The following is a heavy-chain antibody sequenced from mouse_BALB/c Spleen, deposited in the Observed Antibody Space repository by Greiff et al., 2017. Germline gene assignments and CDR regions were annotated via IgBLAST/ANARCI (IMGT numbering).Heavy chain of an antibody. V-gene: IGHV14-3*02. CDR1: GFNIKDTY. CDR2: IDPANGNT. CDR3: ARDDDEGYFDY. D-gene: IGHD2-4*01. Sequence: EVQLQQSGAELVKPGASVKLSCTASGFNIKDTYMHWVKQRPEQGLEWIGRIDPANGNTKYDPKFQGKATITADTSSSTAYMELRSLTSEDTAVYYCARDDDEGYFDYWGQGTTLTVSS. J-gene: IGHJ2*01.